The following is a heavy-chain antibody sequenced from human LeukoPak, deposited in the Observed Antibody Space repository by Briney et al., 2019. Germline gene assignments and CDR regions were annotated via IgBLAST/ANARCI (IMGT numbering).Heavy chain of an antibody. CDR3: ARAYDFWSGRNDAFDI. Sequence: ASVKVSCKASGYTFTSYGISWVRQAPGQGLEWMGWISAYNGNTNYAQKLQGRVTMTTDTSTSTAYMELRSLRSDDTAVYYCARAYDFWSGRNDAFDIWGQGTMVTVSS. D-gene: IGHD3-3*01. V-gene: IGHV1-18*01. CDR2: ISAYNGNT. J-gene: IGHJ3*02. CDR1: GYTFTSYG.